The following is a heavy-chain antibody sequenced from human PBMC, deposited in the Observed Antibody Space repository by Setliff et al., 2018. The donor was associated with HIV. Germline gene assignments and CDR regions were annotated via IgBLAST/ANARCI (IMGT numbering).Heavy chain of an antibody. V-gene: IGHV4-59*01. J-gene: IGHJ4*02. CDR2: VHYSGST. CDR3: ASEKKAWSVSDSFYEY. CDR1: GLSMSYNY. Sequence: PSETLSLTCTVSGLSMSYNYWTWIRQSPGKGLEWIGYVHYSGSTRYNPSLKSRVTISVDTSKKKSSLKLTSMTATDTAVYYCASEKKAWSVSDSFYEYWGQGVPVTVS. D-gene: IGHD3-3*01.